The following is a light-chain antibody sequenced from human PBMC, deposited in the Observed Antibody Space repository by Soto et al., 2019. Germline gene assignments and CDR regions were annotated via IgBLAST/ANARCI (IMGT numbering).Light chain of an antibody. CDR2: DAS. CDR3: QQYNSYSPT. Sequence: DIQMTQSPSTLSASVLDRVTITFRASQSISSWLAWYQQKPGKAPKLLIYDASSLESGVPSRFSGSGSGTEFTLTISSLQPDEFATYYCQQYNSYSPTFGQGTKVDI. V-gene: IGKV1-5*01. CDR1: QSISSW. J-gene: IGKJ1*01.